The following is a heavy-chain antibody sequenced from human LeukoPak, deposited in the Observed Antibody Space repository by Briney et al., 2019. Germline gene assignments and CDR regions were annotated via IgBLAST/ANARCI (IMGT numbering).Heavy chain of an antibody. Sequence: SQTLSLTCAISGDSVSSNSAAWNWIRQSPSRGLEWLGRTYYRSKLYNDYAVSVKSRITINPDTSKNQFSLQLNSVTPEDTAVYYCARDQGGSGSYVREMPSGRDAFDIWGQGTMVTVSS. J-gene: IGHJ3*02. V-gene: IGHV6-1*01. D-gene: IGHD3-10*01. CDR2: TYYRSKLYN. CDR1: GDSVSSNSAA. CDR3: ARDQGGSGSYVREMPSGRDAFDI.